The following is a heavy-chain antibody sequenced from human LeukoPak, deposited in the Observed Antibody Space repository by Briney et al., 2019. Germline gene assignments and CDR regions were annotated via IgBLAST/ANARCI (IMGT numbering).Heavy chain of an antibody. J-gene: IGHJ5*02. V-gene: IGHV4-31*03. CDR1: GDSISSGDYS. D-gene: IGHD3-3*01. CDR3: ARSEVALFGVAPNWFDT. CDR2: IHHSGNT. Sequence: SQTLSLTCTVSGDSISSGDYSWNWIRQHPGKGLEWIGYIHHSGNTYYNPSLESRVTISLATSKNLFSLKLYSVIAADTAVYYCARSEVALFGVAPNWFDTWGQGTLVTVSS.